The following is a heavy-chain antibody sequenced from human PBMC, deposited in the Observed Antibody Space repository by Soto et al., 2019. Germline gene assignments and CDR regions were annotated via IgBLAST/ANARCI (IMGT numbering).Heavy chain of an antibody. V-gene: IGHV4-61*05. CDR1: GCPIRSSSYY. J-gene: IGHJ3*02. D-gene: IGHD3-10*01. CDR3: ARPMVRGVPHDAFDI. CDR2: IYYSGST. Sequence: PSETLSLTCTVSGCPIRSSSYYWGWIHQPPGKGLEWIGYIYYSGSTNYNPSLKSRVTISVDTSKNQFSLKLSSVTAADTAVYYCARPMVRGVPHDAFDIWGQGTMVTVSS.